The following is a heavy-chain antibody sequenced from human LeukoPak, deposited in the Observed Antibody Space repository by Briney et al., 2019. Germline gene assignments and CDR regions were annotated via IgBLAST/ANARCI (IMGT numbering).Heavy chain of an antibody. V-gene: IGHV4-61*02. J-gene: IGHJ6*03. CDR3: ARVAIDHHMDV. D-gene: IGHD5-12*01. CDR1: GGSISSGSYY. Sequence: SQTLSLTCTVSGGSISSGSYYWNWIRQPAGKGLEWIGRIYTSGSTNYNPSLKSRVTISVDMSKNQSSLKLSPVPAAAPAVYSCARVAIDHHMDVRGKGTTVTVPS. CDR2: IYTSGST.